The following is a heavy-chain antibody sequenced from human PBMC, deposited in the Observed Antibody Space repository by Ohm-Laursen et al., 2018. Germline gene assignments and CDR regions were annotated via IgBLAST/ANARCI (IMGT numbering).Heavy chain of an antibody. CDR2: INHSGST. CDR3: ARGRLEPYYYYGMDV. J-gene: IGHJ6*02. CDR1: GGSFSGYY. Sequence: SETLSLTCAVYGGSFSGYYWSWIRQPPGKGLEWIGEINHSGSTNYNPSLKSRVTISVDTSTNQFSLKLSSVTAADTAVYYCARGRLEPYYYYGMDVWGQGTTVTVSS. D-gene: IGHD6-25*01. V-gene: IGHV4-34*01.